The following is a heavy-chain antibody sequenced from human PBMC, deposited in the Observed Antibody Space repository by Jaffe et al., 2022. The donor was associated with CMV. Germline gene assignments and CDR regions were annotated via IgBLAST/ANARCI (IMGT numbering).Heavy chain of an antibody. CDR1: GYTFTSYD. J-gene: IGHJ6*02. V-gene: IGHV1-8*01. Sequence: QVQLVQSGAEVKKPGASVKVSCKASGYTFTSYDINWVRQATGQGLEWMGWMNPNSGNTGYAQKFQGRVTMTRNTSISTAYMELSSLRSEDTAVYYCARGDPLTYGSGSYFDYYGMDVWGQGTTVTVSS. CDR2: MNPNSGNT. D-gene: IGHD3-10*01. CDR3: ARGDPLTYGSGSYFDYYGMDV.